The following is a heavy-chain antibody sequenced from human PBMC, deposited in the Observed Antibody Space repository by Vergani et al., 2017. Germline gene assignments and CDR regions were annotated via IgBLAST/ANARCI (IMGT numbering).Heavy chain of an antibody. D-gene: IGHD2-21*02. J-gene: IGHJ6*02. CDR2: IYYSGST. CDR3: ARHLAYCGGDCYPYYYGMDV. CDR1: GGSISSSSYY. V-gene: IGHV4-39*01. Sequence: QLQLQESGPGLVKPSETLSLTCTVSGGSISSSSYYWGWIRQPPGKGLEWIGSIYYSGSTYYNPSLKSRVTISVDTSKNQFSLKLSSVTAADTAVYYCARHLAYCGGDCYPYYYGMDVWGQXPTV.